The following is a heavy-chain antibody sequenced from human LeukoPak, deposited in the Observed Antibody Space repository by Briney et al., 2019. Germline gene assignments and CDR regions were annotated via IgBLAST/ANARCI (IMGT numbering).Heavy chain of an antibody. CDR3: AKDLTMVRGAIGYYGMDV. CDR1: GFTFDDYA. D-gene: IGHD3-10*01. J-gene: IGHJ6*02. Sequence: GGSLRLSCAASGFTFDDYAMHWVRQAPGKGLEWVSGISWNSGSIGYADSVKGRFTISRDNAKNSLYLQMNSLRAEDTALYYCAKDLTMVRGAIGYYGMDVWGQGTTVTVSS. V-gene: IGHV3-9*01. CDR2: ISWNSGSI.